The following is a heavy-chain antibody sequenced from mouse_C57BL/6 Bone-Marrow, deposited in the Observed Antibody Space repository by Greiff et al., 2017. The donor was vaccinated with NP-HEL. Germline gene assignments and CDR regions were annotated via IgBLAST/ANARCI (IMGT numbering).Heavy chain of an antibody. CDR1: GYTFTSYW. V-gene: IGHV1-64*01. D-gene: IGHD1-1*01. J-gene: IGHJ4*01. Sequence: QVQLKQPGAELVKPGASVKLSCKASGYTFTSYWMHWVKQRPGQGLEWIGMIHPNSGSTNYNEKFKSKATLTVDKSSSTAYMQLSSLTSEDSAVYYCAKHTTVVAPYAIDYWGQGTSVTVSS. CDR3: AKHTTVVAPYAIDY. CDR2: IHPNSGST.